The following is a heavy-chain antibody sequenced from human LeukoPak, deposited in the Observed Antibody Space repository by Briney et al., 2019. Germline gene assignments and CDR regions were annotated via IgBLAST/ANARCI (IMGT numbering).Heavy chain of an antibody. CDR3: AKDILSEQWHDAFDI. D-gene: IGHD6-19*01. Sequence: VQYGMCAVQQAAGAGVDGVCLSSGDGGSTYYADSVKGRFTISRDNSKSSLFLQMNSLRTEDTALYYCAKDILSEQWHDAFDIWGQGTMVTVSS. CDR1: VQYG. V-gene: IGHV3-43*02. J-gene: IGHJ3*02. CDR2: SSGDGGST.